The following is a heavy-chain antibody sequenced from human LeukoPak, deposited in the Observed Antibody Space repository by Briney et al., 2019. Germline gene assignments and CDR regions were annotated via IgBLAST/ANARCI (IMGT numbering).Heavy chain of an antibody. Sequence: PGGSLRLSCAASGFTFSSYAMSWVRQAPGKGLEWVSAISGSGGSTYYADSVKGRFTISRDNSKNTLYLQMNSLRAEGTAVYYCANYDYGDYVPAYYFDYWGQGTLVTVSS. CDR3: ANYDYGDYVPAYYFDY. J-gene: IGHJ4*02. V-gene: IGHV3-23*01. D-gene: IGHD4-17*01. CDR2: ISGSGGST. CDR1: GFTFSSYA.